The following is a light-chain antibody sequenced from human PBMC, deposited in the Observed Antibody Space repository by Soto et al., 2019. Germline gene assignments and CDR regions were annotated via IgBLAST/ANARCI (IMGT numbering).Light chain of an antibody. CDR3: QQRYNTPLT. J-gene: IGKJ4*01. CDR1: QSMSTY. CDR2: GAS. V-gene: IGKV1-39*01. Sequence: DIQMTQSPSSLSASVRDRVTITCRASQSMSTYLNWFQQKPGKAPKVLIYGASSLHSGVPSRFSGSGSGTDFTLTISSLQPEDSATYYCQQRYNTPLTFGGGTKVEIK.